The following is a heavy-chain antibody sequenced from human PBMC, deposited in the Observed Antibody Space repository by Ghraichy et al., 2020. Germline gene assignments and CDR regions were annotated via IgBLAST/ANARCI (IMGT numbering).Heavy chain of an antibody. CDR1: GYTFSSYG. Sequence: ASVKVSCKASGYTFSSYGISWVRQVPGQGPEWMGWISGYNERTDYAQKLQGRVTMTTDTSTSTAYMELRSLRSDDTAVYYCARKRWGGPPDYFDYWGQGTLVTVSS. CDR2: ISGYNERT. D-gene: IGHD1-26*01. J-gene: IGHJ4*02. V-gene: IGHV1-18*01. CDR3: ARKRWGGPPDYFDY.